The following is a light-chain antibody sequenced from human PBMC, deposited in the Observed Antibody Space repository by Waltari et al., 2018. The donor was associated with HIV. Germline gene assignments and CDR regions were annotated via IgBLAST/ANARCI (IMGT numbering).Light chain of an antibody. J-gene: IGKJ1*01. CDR3: QQYYSTPRT. V-gene: IGKV4-1*01. Sequence: DIVMTQSPDSLAVSLGERATIHCKSSQTVLYTTNNKNYLAWYQQKPRQPPKLLIYWASTRESGVPDRFSGSGSGTDFTLTISSLQAEDAAVYFCQQYYSTPRTFGQGTKVEIK. CDR2: WAS. CDR1: QTVLYTTNNKNY.